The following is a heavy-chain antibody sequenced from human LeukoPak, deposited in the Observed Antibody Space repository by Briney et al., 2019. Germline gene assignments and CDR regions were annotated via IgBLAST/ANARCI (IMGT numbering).Heavy chain of an antibody. Sequence: SETLSLTCTVSGYSITSGYYWGWIRQPPGKGLEWIGSVYHSGSTFYNPPLKSRVTVADPSKNQFSLKLTSVTAADTAVYYCASGSGRFDYYYGMDVWGQGTTVTVSS. J-gene: IGHJ6*02. D-gene: IGHD3-10*01. CDR2: VYHSGST. CDR1: GYSITSGYY. V-gene: IGHV4-38-2*02. CDR3: ASGSGRFDYYYGMDV.